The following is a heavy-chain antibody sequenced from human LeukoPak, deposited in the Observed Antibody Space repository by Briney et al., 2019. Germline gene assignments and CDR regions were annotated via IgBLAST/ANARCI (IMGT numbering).Heavy chain of an antibody. CDR2: IKHDGSEK. J-gene: IGHJ4*02. CDR1: GLNISSYW. Sequence: GGSLRFSGAGSGLNISSYWMNWVPQAPGKGLEWVDNIKHDGSEKNYLDSVKGRFTISRDNAKNSLYLQMNSLRVEDTAVYYCAWSDNAAHDCWGQGTLVTVSS. CDR3: AWSDNAAHDC. D-gene: IGHD2-2*01. V-gene: IGHV3-7*01.